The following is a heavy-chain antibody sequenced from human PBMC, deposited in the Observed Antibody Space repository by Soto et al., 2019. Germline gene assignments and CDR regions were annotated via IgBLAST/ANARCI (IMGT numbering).Heavy chain of an antibody. D-gene: IGHD2-2*01. J-gene: IGHJ6*02. CDR1: GGTFSSYA. V-gene: IGHV1-69*01. CDR3: ARDIVVVPAATDLYGMDV. Sequence: QVQLVQSGAEVKKPGSSVKVSCKASGGTFSSYAISWVRQAPGQVLEWMGGIIPIFGTANYAQKFQGRVTITADESTSKAYMELSSLRSEDTAVYYCARDIVVVPAATDLYGMDVWGQGTTVTVSS. CDR2: IIPIFGTA.